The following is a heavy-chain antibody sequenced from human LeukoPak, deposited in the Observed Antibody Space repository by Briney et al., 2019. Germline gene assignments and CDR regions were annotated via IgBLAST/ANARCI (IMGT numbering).Heavy chain of an antibody. CDR3: ARRGNLARAFFDY. CDR2: ISYDGSNK. V-gene: IGHV3-30*03. Sequence: GGSLRLSCAASGFTFSSYGMHWVRQAPGKGLEWVAVISYDGSNKYYADSVKGRFTISRNNSKNTLYLQMNSLRAEDTAIYFCARRGNLARAFFDYWGQGTLVTVPS. J-gene: IGHJ4*02. CDR1: GFTFSSYG. D-gene: IGHD1-14*01.